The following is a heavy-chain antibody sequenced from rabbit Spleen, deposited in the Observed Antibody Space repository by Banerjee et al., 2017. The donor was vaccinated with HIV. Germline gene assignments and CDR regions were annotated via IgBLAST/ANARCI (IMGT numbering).Heavy chain of an antibody. Sequence: QEQLVESGGGLVKPGASLTLTCTASGFSFSSSYDMCWVRQAPGKGLEWIGCIYTGFGITNYANWVKGRFTISSDNAQNTVDLQMNSLTAADTATYFCTRNANGGWDLWGQGTLVTVS. D-gene: IGHD4-1*01. CDR3: TRNANGGWDL. J-gene: IGHJ4*01. CDR1: GFSFSSSYD. CDR2: IYTGFGIT. V-gene: IGHV1S43*01.